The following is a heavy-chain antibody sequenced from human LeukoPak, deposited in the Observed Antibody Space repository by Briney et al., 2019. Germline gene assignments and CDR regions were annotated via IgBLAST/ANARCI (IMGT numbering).Heavy chain of an antibody. CDR1: GGSFSGYY. D-gene: IGHD3-3*01. CDR2: INHSGST. J-gene: IGHJ3*02. Sequence: SETLSLTCAVYGGSFSGYYWSWIRQPPGKGLEWIGEINHSGSTNYNPSLKSRVTISVDTSKNQFSLKLSSVTAADTAVYYCARGRITIFGVAGAFDIWGQGTMVTVSS. CDR3: ARGRITIFGVAGAFDI. V-gene: IGHV4-34*01.